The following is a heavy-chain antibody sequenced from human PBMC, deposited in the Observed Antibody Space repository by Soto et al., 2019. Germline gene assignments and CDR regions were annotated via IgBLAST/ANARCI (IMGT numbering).Heavy chain of an antibody. CDR2: ISGSGSTT. CDR1: GFTFSDYY. J-gene: IGHJ4*02. Sequence: GGSLRLSCTASGFTFSDYYMSWIRQAPGKGLEWLAYISGSGSTTYYTDSVRGRFAISRDNARTSLYLQINSLRVEDTALYYCTRAAWFPYLSFYWGQGALVTVSS. D-gene: IGHD3-10*01. CDR3: TRAAWFPYLSFY. V-gene: IGHV3-11*04.